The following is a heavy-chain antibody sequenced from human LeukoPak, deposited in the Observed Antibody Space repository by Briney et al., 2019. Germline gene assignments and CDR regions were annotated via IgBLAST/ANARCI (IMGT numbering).Heavy chain of an antibody. CDR3: ARALETGSVAFDI. Sequence: SETLSLTCTVSGGSISSSSYYWGWIRQPPGKGLEWIGYIYYSGSTNYNPSLKSRVTISVDTSKNQFSLKLSSVTAADTAVYYCARALETGSVAFDIWGQGTMVTVSS. D-gene: IGHD3-10*01. V-gene: IGHV4-61*05. CDR2: IYYSGST. CDR1: GGSISSSSYY. J-gene: IGHJ3*02.